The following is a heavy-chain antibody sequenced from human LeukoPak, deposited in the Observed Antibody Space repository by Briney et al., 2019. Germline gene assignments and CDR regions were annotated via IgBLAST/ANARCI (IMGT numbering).Heavy chain of an antibody. D-gene: IGHD3-22*01. CDR3: ARVDYYYDSSGYRNWFDP. CDR2: INTNTGNP. CDR1: GYTFTSYA. Sequence: ASVKVSCKASGYTFTSYAMNWVRQAPGQGLEWMGWINTNTGNPTYAQGFTGRFVFSLDTSVSTAYLQISSLMAEDTAVYYCARVDYYYDSSGYRNWFDPWGQGTLVTVS. J-gene: IGHJ5*02. V-gene: IGHV7-4-1*02.